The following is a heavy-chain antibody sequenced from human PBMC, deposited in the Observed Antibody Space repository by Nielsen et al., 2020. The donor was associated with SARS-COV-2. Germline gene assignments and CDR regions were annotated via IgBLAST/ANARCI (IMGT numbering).Heavy chain of an antibody. CDR3: ARIPFRDYGSGRDEYYYGMDV. CDR2: IYYSGST. V-gene: IGHV4-39*01. Sequence: WIRQPPGKGLEWIGSIYYSGSTYYNPSLKSRVTISVDTSKNQFSLKLGSVTAADTAVYYCARIPFRDYGSGRDEYYYGMDVWGQGTTVTVSS. J-gene: IGHJ6*02. D-gene: IGHD3-10*01.